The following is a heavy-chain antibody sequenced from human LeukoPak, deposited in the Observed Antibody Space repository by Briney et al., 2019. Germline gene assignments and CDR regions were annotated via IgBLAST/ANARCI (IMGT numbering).Heavy chain of an antibody. Sequence: ASVKVSCKASGYTFTSYYMHWVRQAPGQGLEWMGIINPSGGSTSYAQKFQGRVTMTRDTSTSTVYMELSSLRSEDTAVYYCARSLGGSPDPRAEYFQHWGQGTLVTVSS. D-gene: IGHD1-26*01. J-gene: IGHJ1*01. V-gene: IGHV1-46*01. CDR1: GYTFTSYY. CDR3: ARSLGGSPDPRAEYFQH. CDR2: INPSGGST.